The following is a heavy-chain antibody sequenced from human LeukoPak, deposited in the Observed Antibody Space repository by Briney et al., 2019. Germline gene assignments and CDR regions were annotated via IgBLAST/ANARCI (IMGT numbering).Heavy chain of an antibody. Sequence: PGGSLRLSCAASGFTFSNYAMSWVRQAPGKGLEWVAVISHDGTNKYYADSVKGRFTISRDNSKNTLYLQMNSLRTEDTAVYYCARHRGPSLHSSGYFDYWGQGTLVTVSS. CDR2: ISHDGTNK. V-gene: IGHV3-30-3*01. CDR1: GFTFSNYA. J-gene: IGHJ4*02. CDR3: ARHRGPSLHSSGYFDY. D-gene: IGHD3-22*01.